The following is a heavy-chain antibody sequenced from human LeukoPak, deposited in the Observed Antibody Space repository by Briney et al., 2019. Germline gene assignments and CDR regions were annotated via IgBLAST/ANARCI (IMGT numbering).Heavy chain of an antibody. V-gene: IGHV3-23*01. J-gene: IGHJ6*02. Sequence: GGSLRLSCAASGLNFRAYGMSWVRQAPGKGLEWVSTISGSGDCTYHADSVKGRFTISRDNSKNTLSLQMNSLRAEDTAVYFGARDYFGSGTYYPYQYYGLDVWGQGTTVTVSS. CDR1: GLNFRAYG. CDR2: ISGSGDCT. CDR3: ARDYFGSGTYYPYQYYGLDV. D-gene: IGHD3-10*01.